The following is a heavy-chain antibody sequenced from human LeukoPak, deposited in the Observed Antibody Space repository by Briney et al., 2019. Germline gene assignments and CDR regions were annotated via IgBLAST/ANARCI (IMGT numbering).Heavy chain of an antibody. CDR2: INPSGGST. V-gene: IGHV1-46*01. D-gene: IGHD1-1*01. J-gene: IGHJ3*02. CDR3: ARAPIPPERYDAFDI. CDR1: GYTFTSYY. Sequence: ASVKVSCKASGYTFTSYYMHWVRQAPGQGLEWMGIINPSGGSTSYAQKFQGRVTMTRDTSTSTVYMELSSLRSEDTAVYYCARAPIPPERYDAFDIWGQGTMVTVSS.